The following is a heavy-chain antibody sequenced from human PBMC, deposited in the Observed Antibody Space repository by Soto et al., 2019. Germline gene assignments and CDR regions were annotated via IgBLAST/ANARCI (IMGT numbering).Heavy chain of an antibody. D-gene: IGHD1-26*01. Sequence: GGSLRLSCEVSGFSLSGYGIHWVRQAPGKGLEWVAVISYDGSNKYYADSVKGRFTISRDNSKNTLYLQMNSLRAEDTAVYYCARSGDIVGATTPTLLYYYHYVMDVWGQGTTVTVSS. V-gene: IGHV3-30*19. J-gene: IGHJ6*02. CDR3: ARSGDIVGATTPTLLYYYHYVMDV. CDR1: GFSLSGYG. CDR2: ISYDGSNK.